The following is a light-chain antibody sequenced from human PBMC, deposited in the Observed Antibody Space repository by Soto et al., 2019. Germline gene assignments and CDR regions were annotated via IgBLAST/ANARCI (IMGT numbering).Light chain of an antibody. J-gene: IGLJ1*01. CDR2: EVS. CDR1: SSDVGGYNY. Sequence: QSVLTQPASVSGSPGQSITISCTGTSSDVGGYNYVSWYQQHPGKAPKLVIYEVSNRPSGVSNRFSGSKSGNTASLTISGLQAEDEADYYCSSYTSSRTLVLGTGTKSPS. V-gene: IGLV2-14*01. CDR3: SSYTSSRTLV.